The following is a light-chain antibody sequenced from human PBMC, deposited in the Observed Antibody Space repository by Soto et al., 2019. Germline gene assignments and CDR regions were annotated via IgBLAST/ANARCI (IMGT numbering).Light chain of an antibody. CDR3: QQGYSPLLT. CDR2: GAS. V-gene: IGKV1-39*01. CDR1: QSISND. Sequence: DIQMTQSPSSLSASVGDRVTLTCRASQSISNDLNWFQVKSGRGPKLLISGASTLQDGVPSRFSGSGSGSDCTLTISNLQREDFAVYYCQQGYSPLLTFGGGTRVEIK. J-gene: IGKJ4*01.